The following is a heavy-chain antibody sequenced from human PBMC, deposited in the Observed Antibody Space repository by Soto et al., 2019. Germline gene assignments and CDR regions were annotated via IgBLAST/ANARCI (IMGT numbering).Heavy chain of an antibody. CDR1: GGTFTSNA. D-gene: IGHD4-17*01. CDR3: ARCYGDYVSYWYFDL. J-gene: IGHJ2*01. V-gene: IGHV1-69*01. CDR2: IIPIFGTA. Sequence: QVQLVQSGAGVRRPGSSVKVSCKAPGGTFTSNALTWVRRPPGQGLEWMGGIIPIFGTANYAQKFQGRVTITADESTSTAYMELSSLRSEDTAVYYCARCYGDYVSYWYFDLWGRGTLVTVSS.